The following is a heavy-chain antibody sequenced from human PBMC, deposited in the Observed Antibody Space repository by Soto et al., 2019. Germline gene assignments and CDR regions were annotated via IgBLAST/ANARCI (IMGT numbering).Heavy chain of an antibody. V-gene: IGHV1-2*02. J-gene: IGHJ6*02. D-gene: IGHD3-22*01. CDR2: INPNSSGT. CDR3: ARDLIVDGPDNYAMDG. Sequence: ASVKISCKASGYSLRGNYIHWVRQTPGQGLEWMGWINPNSSGTVYAQKFQGRVTMTRDTSLTTVYMQLNRLTSDDSAVYYCARDLIVDGPDNYAMDGWGQGTKVTVSS. CDR1: GYSLRGNY.